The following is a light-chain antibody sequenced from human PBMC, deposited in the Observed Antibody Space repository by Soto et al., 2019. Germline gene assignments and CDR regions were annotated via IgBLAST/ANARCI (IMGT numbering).Light chain of an antibody. V-gene: IGKV3D-20*02. CDR1: QSVSSSC. Sequence: EVVLPQSPSTLSLSPGERATLSCRASQSVSSSCLAWYQQKPGQAPRLLIYDASHRAAGIPARFSGSGFGTDFTLTISSLEHEDAAVYYCQQRSNWPPITFGQGTRLEI. J-gene: IGKJ5*01. CDR2: DAS. CDR3: QQRSNWPPIT.